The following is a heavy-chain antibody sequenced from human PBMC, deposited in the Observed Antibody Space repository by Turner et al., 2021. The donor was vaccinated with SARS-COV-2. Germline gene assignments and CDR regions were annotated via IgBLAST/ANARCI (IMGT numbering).Heavy chain of an antibody. CDR3: ARRYDFWSGFEYFFDH. Sequence: QLQLQESGTGLVKTSETLSLTCIVSGYSINNHNYYWGWIRQPQWKGLDWMGSICKNVNTFYNTSLMTRVTMSINTSNNLFSLRLNSVTAADTAVYYCARRYDFWSGFEYFFDHWGQGIRVTVSS. CDR1: GYSINNHNYY. CDR2: ICKNVNT. D-gene: IGHD3-3*01. V-gene: IGHV4-39*01. J-gene: IGHJ4*02.